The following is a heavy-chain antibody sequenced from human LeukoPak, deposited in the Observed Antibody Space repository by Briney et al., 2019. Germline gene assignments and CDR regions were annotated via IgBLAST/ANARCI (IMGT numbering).Heavy chain of an antibody. D-gene: IGHD1-26*01. CDR1: GYSFTSYW. Sequence: GESLKISCKGSGYSFTSYWIGWVRQMPGKGLEWMVIIYPGDSDTRSSPSFQRQVTITADKSISTAYLQWSSLKASDTAMYYCARLDSGSLSASCDPWGQGTLVSVSS. V-gene: IGHV5-51*01. CDR2: IYPGDSDT. J-gene: IGHJ5*02. CDR3: ARLDSGSLSASCDP.